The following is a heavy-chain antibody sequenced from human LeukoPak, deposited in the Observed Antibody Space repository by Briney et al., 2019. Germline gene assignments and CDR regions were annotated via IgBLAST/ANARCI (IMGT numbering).Heavy chain of an antibody. CDR3: ARDRGHDYGDYFYYYGLDV. CDR1: GFTFSSHA. CDR2: ISFDGSNK. Sequence: GRSLRLSCAASGFTFSSHAMHWVRQAPGKGLEWVAVISFDGSNKYYADSVKGRFTISRDNSKNTLYLQMNSLRAEDTAVYYCARDRGHDYGDYFYYYGLDVWGQGTTVTVSS. J-gene: IGHJ6*02. V-gene: IGHV3-30-3*01. D-gene: IGHD4-17*01.